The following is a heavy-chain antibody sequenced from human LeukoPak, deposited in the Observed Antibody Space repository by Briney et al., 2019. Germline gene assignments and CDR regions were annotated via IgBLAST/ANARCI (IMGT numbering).Heavy chain of an antibody. CDR2: IYYGGNT. CDR1: GDSIINDYYF. D-gene: IGHD2-15*01. V-gene: IGHV4-39*07. J-gene: IGHJ4*02. CDR3: ARVGCSGGSCYPDY. Sequence: SEPLSLTCTVSGDSIINDYYFWGWFRQSPGMGLEWIGNIYYGGNTYYNPSLTSRVTLSVDTSKNQFSLNLRSVTAADTAMYYCARVGCSGGSCYPDYWGQGTLVTVSS.